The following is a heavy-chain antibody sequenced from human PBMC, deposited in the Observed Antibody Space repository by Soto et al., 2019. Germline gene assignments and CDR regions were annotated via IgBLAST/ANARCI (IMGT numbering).Heavy chain of an antibody. Sequence: QVQLVESGGGVVQPGGSLRLSCAASGFIFSTYPIHWVRQAPGKGLEWAAIISDDGGTTLYADSVKGRFTISRDNSKNTLYLQMNSLRPEDTAVYYCARGGKPAVTIDWWGQGTLVTVAS. J-gene: IGHJ4*02. CDR3: ARGGKPAVTIDW. CDR2: ISDDGGTT. V-gene: IGHV3-30*19. D-gene: IGHD4-4*01. CDR1: GFIFSTYP.